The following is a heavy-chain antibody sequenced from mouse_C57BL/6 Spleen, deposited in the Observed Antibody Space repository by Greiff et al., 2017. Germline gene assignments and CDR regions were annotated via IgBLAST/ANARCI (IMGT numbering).Heavy chain of an antibody. CDR3: AFYGSSYAYAMDY. V-gene: IGHV14-3*01. CDR1: GFNINNTY. CDR2: IDPANGNT. D-gene: IGHD1-1*01. Sequence: VQLQQSVAELVRPGASVKLSCTASGFNINNTYMHWVKQRPEQGLEWIGRIDPANGNTNYAPKFQGKATITADTSSNTAYLQLSRLTAEDTAIYYCAFYGSSYAYAMDYWGQGTSVTVSS. J-gene: IGHJ4*01.